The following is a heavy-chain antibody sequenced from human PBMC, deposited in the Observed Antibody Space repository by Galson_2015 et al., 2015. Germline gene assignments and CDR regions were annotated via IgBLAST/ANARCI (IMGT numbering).Heavy chain of an antibody. CDR2: IYYSGST. J-gene: IGHJ3*01. CDR3: ARDPKYCSGGSCYSLAFDV. CDR1: GGSITSGDSY. Sequence: LSLTCTVSGGSITSGDSYWSWIRQHPGKGLEWIGYIYYSGSTYYNPSLKSRVTISVDTSKNQFSLKLSSVTAADAAVYYCARDPKYCSGGSCYSLAFDVWGQGTLVTVSS. V-gene: IGHV4-31*03. D-gene: IGHD2-15*01.